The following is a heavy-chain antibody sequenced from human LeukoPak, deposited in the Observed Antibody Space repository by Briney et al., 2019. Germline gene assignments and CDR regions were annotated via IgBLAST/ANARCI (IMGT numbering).Heavy chain of an antibody. CDR3: ARSDYYYYYMDV. Sequence: ASVKVSCKASGYTFTGYYMHWVRQPPGQGLEWMGWINPNSGGTNYAQKFQGRVTMTRDTSISTAYMELSRLRSDDTAVYYCARSDYYYYYMDVWGKGTTVTVSS. J-gene: IGHJ6*03. CDR2: INPNSGGT. V-gene: IGHV1-2*02. CDR1: GYTFTGYY.